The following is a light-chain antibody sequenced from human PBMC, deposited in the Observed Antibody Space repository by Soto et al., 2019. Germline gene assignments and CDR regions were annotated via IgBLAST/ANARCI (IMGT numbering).Light chain of an antibody. J-gene: IGLJ1*01. Sequence: QSVLTQPRSVSGSPGQSATISCTGTSGDVGGYNYVSWYQQHPGKAPKLMISDVSKRPSGVPDRFSGSKSGNTASLTISGLQAEDEADYYCCSYAGSYTYVFGTGTKLTVL. CDR1: SGDVGGYNY. V-gene: IGLV2-11*01. CDR2: DVS. CDR3: CSYAGSYTYV.